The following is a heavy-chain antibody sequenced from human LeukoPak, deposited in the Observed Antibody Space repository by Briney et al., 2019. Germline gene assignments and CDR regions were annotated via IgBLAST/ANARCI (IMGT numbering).Heavy chain of an antibody. V-gene: IGHV1-46*01. J-gene: IGHJ4*02. D-gene: IGHD1-26*01. CDR2: INPSGGST. Sequence: GASVKVSCKASGYTFTSYDINWVRQAPGQGLEWMGIINPSGGSTTYAQKFQGRVTMTRDTSTNTVYMELSSLRSEDTAVYYCARLADSGTRIDYWGQGTLVTVSS. CDR1: GYTFTSYD. CDR3: ARLADSGTRIDY.